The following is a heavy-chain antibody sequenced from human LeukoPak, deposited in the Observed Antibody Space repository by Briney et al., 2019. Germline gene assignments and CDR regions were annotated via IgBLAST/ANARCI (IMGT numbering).Heavy chain of an antibody. CDR3: ATVSPRYYYYGSGSYGC. Sequence: AASVKVSCKVSGYTLTELSMHWVRQAPGKGLEWMGGFDPEDGGTIYAQKFQGRVTMTEDTSTDTAYMGLSSLRSEDTAVYYCATVSPRYYYYGSGSYGCWGQGTLVTVSS. V-gene: IGHV1-24*01. CDR1: GYTLTELS. J-gene: IGHJ4*02. CDR2: FDPEDGGT. D-gene: IGHD3-10*01.